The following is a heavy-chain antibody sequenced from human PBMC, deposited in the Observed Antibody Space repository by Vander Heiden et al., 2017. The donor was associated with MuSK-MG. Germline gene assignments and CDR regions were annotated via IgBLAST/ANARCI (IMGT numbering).Heavy chain of an antibody. CDR3: ARVGGFNYDSSGYSTRGFDP. J-gene: IGHJ5*02. CDR1: GGTFSSYA. D-gene: IGHD3-22*01. Sequence: QVQLVQSGAEVKKPGSSVKVSCKASGGTFSSYAISWVRQAPGQGLEWMGGIIPIFGTTNYAQKFQGRVMITADESTSTAYMELSSLRSEDTAVYYCARVGGFNYDSSGYSTRGFDPWGQGTLVTVSS. V-gene: IGHV1-69*12. CDR2: IIPIFGTT.